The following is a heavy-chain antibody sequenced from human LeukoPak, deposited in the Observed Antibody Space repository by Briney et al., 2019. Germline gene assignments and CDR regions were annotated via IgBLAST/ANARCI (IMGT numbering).Heavy chain of an antibody. Sequence: SETLSLTCTVSGGSISSYYWSWIRQPPGKGLEWIGYIYYSGSTNYNPSLKSRVTISVDTSKNQFSLKLSSVTVADTAVYYCARVRAPTYYYDSSGYFDYWGQGTLVTVSS. V-gene: IGHV4-59*01. J-gene: IGHJ4*02. CDR2: IYYSGST. CDR3: ARVRAPTYYYDSSGYFDY. D-gene: IGHD3-22*01. CDR1: GGSISSYY.